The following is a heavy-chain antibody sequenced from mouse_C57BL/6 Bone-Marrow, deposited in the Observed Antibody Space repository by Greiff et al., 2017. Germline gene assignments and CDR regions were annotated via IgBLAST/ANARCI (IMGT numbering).Heavy chain of an antibody. J-gene: IGHJ2*01. CDR1: GFNIKDYY. V-gene: IGHV14-1*01. CDR2: IDPEDGDT. Sequence: VHVKQSGAELVRPGASVKLSCTASGFNIKDYYMHWVKQRPEQGLEWIGRIDPEDGDTEYAPKFQGKATMTADTPSNTAYLQLSSLTSEDTAVYYCTTNYFDYWGQGTTLTGSS. CDR3: TTNYFDY.